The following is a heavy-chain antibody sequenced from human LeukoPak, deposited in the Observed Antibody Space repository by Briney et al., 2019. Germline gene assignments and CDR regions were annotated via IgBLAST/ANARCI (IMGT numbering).Heavy chain of an antibody. V-gene: IGHV1-18*04. Sequence: GASVTVSCKASGYTFTSYGISWVRQAPGQGLEWMGWISAYNGNTNYAQKLQGRVTMTTDTSTSTAYMELRSLRSDDTAVYYCARGHCSSTSCYRWFDPWGQGTLVTVSS. CDR2: ISAYNGNT. CDR3: ARGHCSSTSCYRWFDP. CDR1: GYTFTSYG. D-gene: IGHD2-2*01. J-gene: IGHJ5*02.